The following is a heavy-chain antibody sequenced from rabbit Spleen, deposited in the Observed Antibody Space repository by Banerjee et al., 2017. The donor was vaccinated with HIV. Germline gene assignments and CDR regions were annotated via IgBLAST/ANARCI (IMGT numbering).Heavy chain of an antibody. D-gene: IGHD4-2*01. CDR3: ARDAAGREDFNL. V-gene: IGHV1S45*01. CDR1: GLDFTNNYW. Sequence: QEQVKETGGDLVKPGASLTLTCTASGLDFTNNYWICWVRQAPGKGLEWIACIDVTKSGSTYYTNWAKGRFTISKTSSTTVTLQMTSLTVADTATYFCARDAAGREDFNLWGQGTLVTVS. CDR2: IDVTKSGST. J-gene: IGHJ4*01.